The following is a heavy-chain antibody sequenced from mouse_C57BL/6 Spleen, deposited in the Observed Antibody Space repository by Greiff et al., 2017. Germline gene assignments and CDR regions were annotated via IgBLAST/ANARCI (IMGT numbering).Heavy chain of an antibody. J-gene: IGHJ2*01. D-gene: IGHD1-1*01. CDR1: GYSITSGYY. CDR3: ARDRELRDY. Sequence: EVQLVESGPGLVKPSQSLSLTCSVTGYSITSGYYWDWIRQFPGNKLEWMGYISYDGSNNYNPSLKNRISITRDTSKNQFFLKLNSVTTEDTATYYCARDRELRDYWGQGTTLTVSS. V-gene: IGHV3-6*01. CDR2: ISYDGSN.